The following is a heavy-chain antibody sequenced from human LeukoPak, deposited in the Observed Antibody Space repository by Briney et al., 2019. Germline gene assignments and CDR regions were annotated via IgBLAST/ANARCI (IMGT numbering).Heavy chain of an antibody. Sequence: GGSLRLSCAASGFTFRNYAMYWVRQALGRGLEWAAVVSFDGNTTFYSDSVKGRFAISRDNSKNTLYLEMNSLRPEDTAVYYCARFRAATTRFDYWGQGTLVTVSS. CDR3: ARFRAATTRFDY. CDR1: GFTFRNYA. J-gene: IGHJ4*02. D-gene: IGHD1/OR15-1a*01. V-gene: IGHV3-30*09. CDR2: VSFDGNTT.